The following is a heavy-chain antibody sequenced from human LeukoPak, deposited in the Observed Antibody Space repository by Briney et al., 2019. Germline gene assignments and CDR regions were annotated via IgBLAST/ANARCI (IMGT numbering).Heavy chain of an antibody. J-gene: IGHJ4*02. CDR2: IYQTGST. CDR1: GYSISSDNY. V-gene: IGHV4-38-2*02. Sequence: SETLSLTCTVSGYSISSDNYWGWIRQPPGKGLEWIGNIYQTGSTYYNPSLTSRVTMSIDTSKNQFSLKLSSVTAADTAVYYCAGDLSITMIRGVTFDYWGQGALVTVSS. D-gene: IGHD3-10*01. CDR3: AGDLSITMIRGVTFDY.